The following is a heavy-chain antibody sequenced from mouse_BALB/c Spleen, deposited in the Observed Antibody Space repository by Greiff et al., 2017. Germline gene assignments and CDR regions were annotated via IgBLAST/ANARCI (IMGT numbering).Heavy chain of an antibody. Sequence: QVQLKQSGAELVRPGTSVKVSCKASGYAFTNYLIEWVKQRPGQGLEWIGVINPGSGGTNYNEKFKGKATLTADKSSSTAYMQLSSLTSDDSAVYFCARWGIYYDHDGFAYWGQGTLVTVSA. V-gene: IGHV1-54*03. D-gene: IGHD2-4*01. CDR3: ARWGIYYDHDGFAY. J-gene: IGHJ3*01. CDR2: INPGSGGT. CDR1: GYAFTNYL.